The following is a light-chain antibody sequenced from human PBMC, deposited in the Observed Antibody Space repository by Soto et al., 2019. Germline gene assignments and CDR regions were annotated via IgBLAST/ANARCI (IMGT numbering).Light chain of an antibody. V-gene: IGKV1-33*01. CDR2: DAS. CDR3: QQYENLPT. Sequence: DIQMTQSPSSLSASVGDRVTITCQASQNINNYLNWYQQKPGRAPKLLIYDASNLEAGVPSRFKGSGSGTDFTFTISRLQPEDIATYYCQQYENLPTFGQGTRLESK. J-gene: IGKJ5*01. CDR1: QNINNY.